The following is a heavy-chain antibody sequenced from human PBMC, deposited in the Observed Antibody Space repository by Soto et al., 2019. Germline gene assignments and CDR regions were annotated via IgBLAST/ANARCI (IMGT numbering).Heavy chain of an antibody. V-gene: IGHV3-33*01. CDR1: GFTFSSYG. CDR2: IWYDGSNK. D-gene: IGHD6-19*01. Sequence: QVQLVESGGGVVQPGRSLRLSCAASGFTFSSYGMHWVRQAPGKGLERVAVIWYDGSNKYYADSVKGRFTISRDNSKNTLYLQMNSLRAEDTAVYYCARDRYSSAWYDLDYWGQGTLVTVSS. J-gene: IGHJ4*02. CDR3: ARDRYSSAWYDLDY.